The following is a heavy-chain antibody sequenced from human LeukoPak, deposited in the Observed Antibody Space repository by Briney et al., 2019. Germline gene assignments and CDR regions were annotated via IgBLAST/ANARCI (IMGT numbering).Heavy chain of an antibody. CDR3: ARGEDCSSTSCSYYYYYMDV. CDR1: GGTFSSYA. J-gene: IGHJ6*03. V-gene: IGHV1-69*05. Sequence: SVKVSCKASGGTFSSYAISWVRQAPGQGLEWMGGIIPIFGTANYAQKFQGRGTITTDESTSTAYMELSSLRSEDTAVYYCARGEDCSSTSCSYYYYYMDVWGKGTTVTVSS. D-gene: IGHD2-2*01. CDR2: IIPIFGTA.